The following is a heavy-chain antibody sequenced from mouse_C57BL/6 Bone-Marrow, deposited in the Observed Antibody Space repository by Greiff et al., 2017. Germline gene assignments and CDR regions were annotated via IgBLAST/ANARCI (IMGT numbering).Heavy chain of an antibody. Sequence: QVQLQQSGAELVKPGASVTISCKASGYAFSSYWMNWVKQRPGKGLEWIGQIYPGDGDTNYNGKFKGKATLTADKSSSTAYMQLSSLTSEDSAVYFCARHYGSSLYYFDYWGQGTTLTGSS. CDR1: GYAFSSYW. V-gene: IGHV1-80*01. CDR3: ARHYGSSLYYFDY. CDR2: IYPGDGDT. D-gene: IGHD1-1*01. J-gene: IGHJ2*01.